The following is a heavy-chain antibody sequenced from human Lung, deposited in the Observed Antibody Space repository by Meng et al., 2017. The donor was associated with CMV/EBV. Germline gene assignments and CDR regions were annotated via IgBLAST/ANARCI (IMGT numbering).Heavy chain of an antibody. CDR3: ARGEARYCSGGSCRSVDY. CDR2: ISSSSSTI. V-gene: IGHV3-48*04. D-gene: IGHD2-15*01. Sequence: GESLKISCVASGFTFSSYSMNWVRQAPGKGLEWVSYISSSSSTIYYADSVKGRFTISRDNAKNSLYLQMNSLRAEDTAVYYCARGEARYCSGGSCRSVDYWGQGTLVTVSS. J-gene: IGHJ4*02. CDR1: GFTFSSYS.